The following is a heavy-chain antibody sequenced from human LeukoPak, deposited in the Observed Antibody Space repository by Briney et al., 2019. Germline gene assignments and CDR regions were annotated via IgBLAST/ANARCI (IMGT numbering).Heavy chain of an antibody. CDR2: FFTSGTSGTT. J-gene: IGHJ6*03. D-gene: IGHD5-18*01. V-gene: IGHV4-4*07. CDR3: ARDLGGYSDGSYYYYMDV. Sequence: SETLSLTCTVSGGSISSYYWSWIRQPAGKGLEFIGRFFTSGTSGTTNYNPSLKSRVTMSLDTSKNQFSLKLSSVTAADTAVYYCARDLGGYSDGSYYYYMDVWGKGTTVTVSS. CDR1: GGSISSYY.